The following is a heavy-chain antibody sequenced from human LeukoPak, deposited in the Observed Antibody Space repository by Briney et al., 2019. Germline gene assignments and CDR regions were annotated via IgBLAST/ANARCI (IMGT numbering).Heavy chain of an antibody. Sequence: SETLSLTCTVSGGSISSYYWSWIRQPPGKGLEWIGYIYYSGSTNYNPSLKSRVTISVDTSKNQFSLKLSSVTAADTAVYYCARHSSSWYSNWFDPWGQGTLVTVSS. V-gene: IGHV4-59*08. CDR2: IYYSGST. J-gene: IGHJ5*02. D-gene: IGHD6-13*01. CDR1: GGSISSYY. CDR3: ARHSSSWYSNWFDP.